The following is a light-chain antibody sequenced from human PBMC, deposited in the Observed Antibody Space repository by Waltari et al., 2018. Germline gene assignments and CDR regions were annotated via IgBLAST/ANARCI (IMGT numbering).Light chain of an antibody. CDR2: YND. V-gene: IGLV1-36*01. J-gene: IGLJ3*02. CDR3: ATWDDTLSGWV. CDR1: NSNIGNTA. Sequence: QSVLTQPPSVSGVPRQRVTISCSGSNSNIGNTAVAWYQQIPGRAPKLLIYYNDLLSSGVSDRFSGSKYGSSASLAISGLQSEDEADYYCATWDDTLSGWVFGGGTKLTVL.